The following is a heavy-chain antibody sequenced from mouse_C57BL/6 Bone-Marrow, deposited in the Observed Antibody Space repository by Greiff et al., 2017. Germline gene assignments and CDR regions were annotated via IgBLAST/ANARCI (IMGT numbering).Heavy chain of an antibody. CDR1: GYSFTDYN. V-gene: IGHV1-39*01. CDR2: INPNYGTT. CDR3: ARRDGNYGYFDV. D-gene: IGHD2-1*01. Sequence: VQLQQSGPELVKPGASVKISCKASGYSFTDYNMNWVKQSNGKSLEWIGVINPNYGTTSYNQKFKGKATLTADKSSSTAYMQLSSLTSEDSAVYFCARRDGNYGYFDVWGTGTTVTVSS. J-gene: IGHJ1*03.